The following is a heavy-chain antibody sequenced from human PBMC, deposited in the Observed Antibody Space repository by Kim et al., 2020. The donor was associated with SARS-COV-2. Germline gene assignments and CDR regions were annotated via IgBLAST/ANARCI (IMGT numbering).Heavy chain of an antibody. V-gene: IGHV3-23*01. CDR3: AKVNRKNMITFGGVIVYFDY. D-gene: IGHD3-16*02. J-gene: IGHJ4*02. Sequence: RFTISRDNSKNTLYLQMNSLRAEDTAVYYCAKVNRKNMITFGGVIVYFDYWGQGTLVTVSS.